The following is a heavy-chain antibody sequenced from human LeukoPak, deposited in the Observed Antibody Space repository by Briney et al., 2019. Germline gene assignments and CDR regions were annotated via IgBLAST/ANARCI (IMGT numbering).Heavy chain of an antibody. V-gene: IGHV3-66*02. D-gene: IGHD1-7*01. CDR2: IYSGGST. J-gene: IGHJ6*02. Sequence: GGSLRLSRAASGFTVSSNYMSWVRQAPGKGLEWVSVIYSGGSTYYADSVKGRFTISRDNFKNTLYLQMNSLRAEETAVYYCARDIERVTGTTYYYHYGMDVWGQGTTVTVSS. CDR1: GFTVSSNY. CDR3: ARDIERVTGTTYYYHYGMDV.